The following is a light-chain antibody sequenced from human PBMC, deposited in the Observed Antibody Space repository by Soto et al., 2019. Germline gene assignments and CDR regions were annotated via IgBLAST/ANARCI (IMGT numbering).Light chain of an antibody. J-gene: IGKJ1*01. CDR2: GAS. Sequence: EIVMTQSPATLSVSPGQRATLSCRASQSVSSNLAWYQQKPGQAPRLLIYGASTRATGIPARFSGSGSGTELTLTISRLQSEDFAVYYCQQYNNWPQRTFGQGTKVDI. CDR3: QQYNNWPQRT. CDR1: QSVSSN. V-gene: IGKV3-15*01.